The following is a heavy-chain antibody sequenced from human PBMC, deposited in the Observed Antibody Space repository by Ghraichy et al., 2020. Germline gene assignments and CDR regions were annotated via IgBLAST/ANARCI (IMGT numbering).Heavy chain of an antibody. CDR1: GYTLTELS. CDR3: ATEPMEWELRYFQH. J-gene: IGHJ1*01. CDR2: FDPEDGET. D-gene: IGHD1-26*01. V-gene: IGHV1-24*01. Sequence: ASVKVSCKVSGYTLTELSMHWVRQAPGKGLEWMGGFDPEDGETIYAQKFQGRVTMTEDTSTDTAYMELSSLRSEDTAMYYCATEPMEWELRYFQHWGQGTLVTVSS.